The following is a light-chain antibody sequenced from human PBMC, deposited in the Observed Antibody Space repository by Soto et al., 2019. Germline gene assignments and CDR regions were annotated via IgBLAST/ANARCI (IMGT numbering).Light chain of an antibody. CDR2: DVS. CDR3: QKYNSGLET. CDR1: QGINNY. V-gene: IGKV1-27*01. Sequence: DIQMTQSPSSLSASVGDRVTITCRASQGINNYLAWYQQKPGKVPKVLIYDVSTLQSGVPSRFSGSGSGTDFTLTISSLQPEDVATYYCQKYNSGLETFGPGTKVDIK. J-gene: IGKJ3*01.